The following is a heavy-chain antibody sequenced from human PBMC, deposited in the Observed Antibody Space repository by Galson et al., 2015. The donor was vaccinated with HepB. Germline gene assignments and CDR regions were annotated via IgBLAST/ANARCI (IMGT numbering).Heavy chain of an antibody. J-gene: IGHJ4*02. Sequence: SLRLSCAASGFTFRSHAMHWVRQAPGKGLEYVSSITPNGDTTYYANSVKGRFTISRDNSKDTLYLQMGSLRVEDMAVYYCVKGSMVRGVVDYWGQGTLVTVSS. D-gene: IGHD3-10*01. CDR2: ITPNGDTT. V-gene: IGHV3-64*01. CDR3: VKGSMVRGVVDY. CDR1: GFTFRSHA.